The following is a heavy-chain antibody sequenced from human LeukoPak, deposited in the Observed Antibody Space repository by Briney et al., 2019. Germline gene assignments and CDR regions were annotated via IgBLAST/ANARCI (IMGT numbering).Heavy chain of an antibody. Sequence: PGGSLRLSCAASGFPFSDYYMSWIRQAPGKGLEWVSYISSSGDTIYYADSVKGRFTISRDNAKNSVHLQMNSLRAEDMAVYYCARVVHYGSGPAVGWGQGTLVTVSS. D-gene: IGHD3-10*01. V-gene: IGHV3-11*01. CDR3: ARVVHYGSGPAVG. CDR1: GFPFSDYY. CDR2: ISSSGDTI. J-gene: IGHJ4*02.